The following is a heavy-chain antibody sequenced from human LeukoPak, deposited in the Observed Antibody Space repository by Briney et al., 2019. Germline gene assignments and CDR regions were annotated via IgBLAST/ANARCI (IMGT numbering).Heavy chain of an antibody. J-gene: IGHJ4*02. V-gene: IGHV4-59*01. D-gene: IGHD5-12*01. CDR2: NYYSGST. Sequence: SETLSLTCTVSGGSISSYYWSWIRQPPGKGLEWIGYNYYSGSTNYNPSLKSRVTISVDTSKNQFSLKLSSVTAADTAVYYCARMPYVDIVATAFYFDCWGQGTLVTVSS. CDR3: ARMPYVDIVATAFYFDC. CDR1: GGSISSYY.